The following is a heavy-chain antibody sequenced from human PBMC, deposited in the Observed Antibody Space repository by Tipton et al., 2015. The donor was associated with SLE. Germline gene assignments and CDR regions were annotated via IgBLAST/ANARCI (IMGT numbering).Heavy chain of an antibody. CDR2: IYSGGST. D-gene: IGHD6-13*01. Sequence: SLRLSCAASGFTFSNAWMSWVRQAPGKGLEWVSVIYSGGSTYYVDSVKGRFTISRDNSKNTLYLQMNSLRAEDTAVYYCARDQSSSWSFDYWGQGTLVTVSS. CDR1: GFTFSNAW. CDR3: ARDQSSSWSFDY. J-gene: IGHJ4*02. V-gene: IGHV3-66*01.